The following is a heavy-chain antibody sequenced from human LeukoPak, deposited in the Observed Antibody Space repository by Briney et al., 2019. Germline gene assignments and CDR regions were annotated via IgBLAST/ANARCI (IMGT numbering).Heavy chain of an antibody. V-gene: IGHV4-39*01. CDR2: IYYSGST. CDR1: GGSISSSCYY. J-gene: IGHJ6*02. Sequence: PSETLSLTCTVSGGSISSSCYYWGWIRQPPGKGLEWIGSIYYSGSTYYNPSLKSRVTISVDTSKNQFSLELSSVTAADTAVYYCARRGKVYYYGMDVWGQGTTVTVSS. CDR3: ARRGKVYYYGMDV.